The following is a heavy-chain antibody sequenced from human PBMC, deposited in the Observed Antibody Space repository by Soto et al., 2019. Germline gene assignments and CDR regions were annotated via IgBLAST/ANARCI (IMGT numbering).Heavy chain of an antibody. CDR2: IYYSGST. D-gene: IGHD2-2*01. V-gene: IGHV4-30-4*01. CDR1: GGSISSGDYY. Sequence: QVQLQESGPGLVKPSQTLSLTCTVSGGSISSGDYYWSWIRQPPGKGLEWIGYIYYSGSTYYNPSLQSRVTISVDTSKNQFSLKLSSVTAADTAVYYCAREIVIVVVPAADHWYFDLWGRGTLVTVSS. J-gene: IGHJ2*01. CDR3: AREIVIVVVPAADHWYFDL.